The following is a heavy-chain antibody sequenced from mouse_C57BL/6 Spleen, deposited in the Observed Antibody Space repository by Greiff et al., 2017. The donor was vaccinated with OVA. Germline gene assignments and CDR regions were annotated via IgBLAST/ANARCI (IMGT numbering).Heavy chain of an antibody. CDR2: IDPSDSYT. CDR1: GYTFTSYW. CDR3: ARGDYYGSSPSY. J-gene: IGHJ2*01. D-gene: IGHD1-1*01. V-gene: IGHV1-59*01. Sequence: QVQLQQPGAELVRPGTSVKLSCKASGYTFTSYWMHWVKQRPGQGLEWIGVIDPSDSYTNYNQKFKGKATLTVDTSSSTAYMQLSSLTSEDSAVYYCARGDYYGSSPSYWGQGTTLTVSS.